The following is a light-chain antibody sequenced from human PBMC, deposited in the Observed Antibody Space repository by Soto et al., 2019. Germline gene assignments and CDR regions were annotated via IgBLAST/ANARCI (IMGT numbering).Light chain of an antibody. CDR2: DTS. V-gene: IGKV3-11*01. CDR3: QQHTNSPRLFT. CDR1: QSVSSY. Sequence: EIVLTQSPATLSLSPGERATLSCRASQSVSSYLAWYQQKPGQAPRLLLYDTSKRATGIPARFSGSGSGTDFTLTISSLEPEDFAVYYCQQHTNSPRLFTFGPGTKVDIK. J-gene: IGKJ3*01.